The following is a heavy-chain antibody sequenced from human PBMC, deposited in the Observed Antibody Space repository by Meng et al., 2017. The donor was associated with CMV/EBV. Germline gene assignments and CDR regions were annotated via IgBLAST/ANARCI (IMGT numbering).Heavy chain of an antibody. J-gene: IGHJ4*02. CDR1: GWSFSGYY. V-gene: IGHV4-34*01. CDR3: ASLRTIFGVVPSNDY. Sequence: YGWSFSGYYGNWTRQPPGKGLEWIGEINHSGSTNYNPSLKSRVTISVDTSKNQFSLKLSSVTAADTAVYYCASLRTIFGVVPSNDYWGQGTLVTVSS. CDR2: INHSGST. D-gene: IGHD3-3*01.